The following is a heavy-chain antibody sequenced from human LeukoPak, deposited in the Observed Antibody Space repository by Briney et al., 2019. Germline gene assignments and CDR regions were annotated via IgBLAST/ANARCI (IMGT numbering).Heavy chain of an antibody. CDR3: ARDSDGMSV. CDR1: GFTLSNYW. V-gene: IGHV3-30*03. CDR2: ISYDGINK. Sequence: GGSLRLSCAASGFTLSNYWMHWVRQAPGKGLEWLALISYDGINKYYADSVKGRFTVSRDNSKSTLYLQVNSLRAEDTAVYYCARDSDGMSVWGLGTTVTVSS. J-gene: IGHJ6*02.